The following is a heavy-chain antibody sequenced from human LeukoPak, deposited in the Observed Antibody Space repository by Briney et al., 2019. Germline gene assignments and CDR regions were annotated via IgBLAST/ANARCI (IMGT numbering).Heavy chain of an antibody. CDR2: ISAYNGNT. CDR1: GYTFTSYG. Sequence: VASVKVSCKASGYTFTSYGISWVRQAPGQGLEWMGWISAYNGNTNYAQKLQGRVTMTTDTSTSTAYMELRSLRSDDTAVYYCARDSLSMVRGVITIMDVWGQGTTVTVSS. D-gene: IGHD3-10*01. CDR3: ARDSLSMVRGVITIMDV. J-gene: IGHJ6*02. V-gene: IGHV1-18*01.